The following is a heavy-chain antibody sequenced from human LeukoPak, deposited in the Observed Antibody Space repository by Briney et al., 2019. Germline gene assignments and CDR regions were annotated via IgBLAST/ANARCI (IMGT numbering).Heavy chain of an antibody. V-gene: IGHV3-7*03. CDR3: ARDPPRY. CDR1: GFTFSDYW. CDR2: IKDDGRET. J-gene: IGHJ4*02. Sequence: GGSLPLSCAASGFTFSDYWMTWVRLAPGKGLERVGNIKDDGRETNYADSVKGRFSISRDNTKSSLFLLMNSLRADDTAVYYCARDPPRYWGQGTLVTVSS.